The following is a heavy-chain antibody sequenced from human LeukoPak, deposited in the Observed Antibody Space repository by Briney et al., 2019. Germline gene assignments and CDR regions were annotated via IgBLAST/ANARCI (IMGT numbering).Heavy chain of an antibody. CDR3: ARVGYDSSGYLDY. D-gene: IGHD3-22*01. V-gene: IGHV3-21*01. J-gene: IGHJ4*02. CDR2: ISSSSSYI. Sequence: GGSLRLSCAASGFTFSSYSMNWVRQAPGKGLEWVSSISSSSSYIYYADSVKGRFTISRDNAKNSLYLQMNSLRAEDTTVYYCARVGYDSSGYLDYWGQGTLVTVSS. CDR1: GFTFSSYS.